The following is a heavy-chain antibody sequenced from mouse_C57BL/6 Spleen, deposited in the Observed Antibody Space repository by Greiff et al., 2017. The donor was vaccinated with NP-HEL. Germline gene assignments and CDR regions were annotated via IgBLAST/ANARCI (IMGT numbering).Heavy chain of an antibody. CDR3: ARRGTVRWYFDV. CDR2: INPNNGGT. J-gene: IGHJ1*03. CDR1: GYTFTDYY. V-gene: IGHV1-26*01. D-gene: IGHD1-1*01. Sequence: EVQLQQSGPELVKPGASVKISCKASGYTFTDYYMNWVKQSHGKSLEWIGDINPNNGGTSYNQKFKGKATLTVDKSSSTAYMELRSLTSEDSAVYYCARRGTVRWYFDVWGTGTTVTVSS.